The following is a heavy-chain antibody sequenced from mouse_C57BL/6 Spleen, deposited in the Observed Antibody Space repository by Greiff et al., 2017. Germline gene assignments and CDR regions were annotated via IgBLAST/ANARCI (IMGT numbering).Heavy chain of an antibody. J-gene: IGHJ4*01. CDR3: ARPYYYGEYYAMDY. CDR1: GFTFSSYG. CDR2: ISSGGSYT. Sequence: EVQGVESGGDLVKPGGSLKLSCAASGFTFSSYGMSWVRQTPDKRLEWVATISSGGSYTYYPDSVKGRFTISRDNAKNTLYLQMSSLKSEDTAMYYSARPYYYGEYYAMDYWGQGASVTVSS. V-gene: IGHV5-6*01. D-gene: IGHD1-1*01.